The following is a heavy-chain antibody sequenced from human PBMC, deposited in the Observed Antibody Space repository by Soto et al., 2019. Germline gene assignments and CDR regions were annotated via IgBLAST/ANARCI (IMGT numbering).Heavy chain of an antibody. V-gene: IGHV3-30*18. CDR2: ISYDGSNK. D-gene: IGHD4-17*01. J-gene: IGHJ6*03. CDR3: AKDKEGWMTTGYYYYMDV. CDR1: GFTFSSYG. Sequence: QVQLVESGGGVVQPGRSLRLSCAASGFTFSSYGMHWVRQAPGKGLEWVAVISYDGSNKYYADSVKGRFTISRDNSKNTLYLQMNSLRAEDTAVYYCAKDKEGWMTTGYYYYMDVWGKGTTVTVSS.